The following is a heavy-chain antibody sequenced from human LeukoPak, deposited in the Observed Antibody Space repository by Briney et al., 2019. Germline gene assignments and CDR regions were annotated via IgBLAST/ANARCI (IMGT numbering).Heavy chain of an antibody. D-gene: IGHD2-2*02. V-gene: IGHV3-23*01. CDR1: GFTVSSNY. CDR2: ISGSGGST. CDR3: AKIQLPAAIGWFDP. J-gene: IGHJ5*02. Sequence: GGSLRLSCAASGFTVSSNYMSWVRQAPGKGLEWVSAISGSGGSTYYADSVKGRFTISRDNSKNTLYPQMNSLRAEDTAVYYCAKIQLPAAIGWFDPWGQGTLVTVSS.